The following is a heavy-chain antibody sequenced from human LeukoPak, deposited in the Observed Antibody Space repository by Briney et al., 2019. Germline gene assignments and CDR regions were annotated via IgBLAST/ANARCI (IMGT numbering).Heavy chain of an antibody. CDR2: FDPEDGET. CDR1: GYTLTELS. D-gene: IGHD6-13*01. V-gene: IGHV1-24*01. CDR3: ATDSIAAAGTWGYYYYGMDV. Sequence: ASVKVSCKVSGYTLTELSMHWVRQAPGKGLVWMGGFDPEDGETIYAQKFQGRVTMTEDTSTDAAYMELSSLRSEDTAVYYCATDSIAAAGTWGYYYYGMDVWGKGTTVTVSS. J-gene: IGHJ6*04.